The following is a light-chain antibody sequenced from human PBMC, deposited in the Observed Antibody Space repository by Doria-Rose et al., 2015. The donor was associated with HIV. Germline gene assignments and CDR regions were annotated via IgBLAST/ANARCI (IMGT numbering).Light chain of an antibody. CDR3: HQYGTSWT. CDR1: RSFSSTY. CDR2: DGS. V-gene: IGKV3-20*01. J-gene: IGKJ1*01. Sequence: EIVLTQSPGTLSLSPGERATLSCRASRSFSSTYLAWYRQKPGQAPSLLIYDGSTRATGIPDRFSASGSGTDFTLTINRLEPEDFALYYCHQYGTSWTFGQGTKVEI.